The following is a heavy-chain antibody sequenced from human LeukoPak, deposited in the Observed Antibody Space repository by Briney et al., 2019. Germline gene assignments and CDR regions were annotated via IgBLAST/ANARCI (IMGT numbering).Heavy chain of an antibody. Sequence: GGSLTLSCAASGFTFSAYSMIWVRQAPGKALEWVSYSSTTGNTIHYTDSVKGRFTVSRDNAKNSLFLQMNSLRDEDTAVYYCARRGGGGRSDALDIWGQGTMVTVSS. V-gene: IGHV3-48*02. CDR3: ARRGGGGRSDALDI. CDR2: SSTTGNTI. D-gene: IGHD6-19*01. J-gene: IGHJ3*02. CDR1: GFTFSAYS.